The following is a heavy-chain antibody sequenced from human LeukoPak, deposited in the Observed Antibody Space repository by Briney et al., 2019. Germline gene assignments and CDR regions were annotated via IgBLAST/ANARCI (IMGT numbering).Heavy chain of an antibody. D-gene: IGHD1-26*01. CDR3: ARHVAVGETA. Sequence: SETLSLTCTVSRGSISNYYWGWIRQPPGKGLEWIGYIYYTGSTTYSPSYKSRVTISIDTSRNQISLKLTSVTAADTAVYYCARHVAVGETAWGQGTLVTVFS. CDR1: RGSISNYY. J-gene: IGHJ5*02. V-gene: IGHV4-59*08. CDR2: IYYTGST.